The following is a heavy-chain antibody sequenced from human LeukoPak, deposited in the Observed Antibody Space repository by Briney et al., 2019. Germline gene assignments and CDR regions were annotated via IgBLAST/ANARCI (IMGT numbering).Heavy chain of an antibody. Sequence: GGSLRLSCAASGFTFSSYGMHWVRQAPGKGLEWVAVISYDGSNKYYADSVKGRFTISRDNSKNTLYLQMNSLRAKDTAVYYCAKDFSSSGSFDYWGQGALVTVSS. J-gene: IGHJ4*02. V-gene: IGHV3-30*18. D-gene: IGHD6-19*01. CDR2: ISYDGSNK. CDR3: AKDFSSSGSFDY. CDR1: GFTFSSYG.